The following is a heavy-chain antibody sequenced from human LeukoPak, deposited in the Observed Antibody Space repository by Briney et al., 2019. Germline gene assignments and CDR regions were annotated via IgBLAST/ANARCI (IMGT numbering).Heavy chain of an antibody. CDR2: TYTSGDT. CDR3: ARTARVFDY. Sequence: SETLSLTCTVSSYSITSVYWSWIRQPPGKGLEVIGYTYTSGDTNYNPSLRSRVTMSLDASKNEVSLKMSSVTAADTAVYYCARTARVFDYWGQGILVTVSS. CDR1: SYSITSVY. J-gene: IGHJ4*02. V-gene: IGHV4-4*09.